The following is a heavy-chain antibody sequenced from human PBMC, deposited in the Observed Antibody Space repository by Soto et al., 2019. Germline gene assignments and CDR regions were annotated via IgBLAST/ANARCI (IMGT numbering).Heavy chain of an antibody. D-gene: IGHD1-26*01. CDR2: ISYDGSHA. V-gene: IGHV3-30*18. CDR3: AKERTYSVASGFDY. J-gene: IGHJ4*02. CDR1: GFTFTTYG. Sequence: QVQLVDSGGGVVQPGRCLRLSCAASGFTFTTYGMPWVRRAPGKGLEWVAVISYDGSHAYYADSVKGRFTISRDNSKNTLYLQINSLRAEDTAVYYCAKERTYSVASGFDYWGRGTLVTVSS.